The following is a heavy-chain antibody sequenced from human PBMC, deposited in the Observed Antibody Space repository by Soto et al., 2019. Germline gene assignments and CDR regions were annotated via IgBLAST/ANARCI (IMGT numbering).Heavy chain of an antibody. CDR2: INPSGGST. Sequence: QVQLVQSGAEVKKPGASVKVSCKASGYTFTNYYVHWVRQAPGQGLEWMGIINPSGGSTNYAQKFQGRVTMTTDTSTSRVYMELSSLRSEDTAVYCCARDVITGVVIPYGMDVWGQGTTVTVSS. D-gene: IGHD3-3*01. J-gene: IGHJ6*02. V-gene: IGHV1-46*01. CDR1: GYTFTNYY. CDR3: ARDVITGVVIPYGMDV.